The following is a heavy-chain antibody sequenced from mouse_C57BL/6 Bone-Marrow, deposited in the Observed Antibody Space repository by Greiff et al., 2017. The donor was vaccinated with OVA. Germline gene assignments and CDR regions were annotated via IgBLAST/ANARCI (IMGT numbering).Heavy chain of an antibody. CDR3: ARKGDYGWFAY. D-gene: IGHD2-4*01. J-gene: IGHJ3*01. CDR1: GFSLTSYG. V-gene: IGHV2-2*01. Sequence: VKLVESGPGLVQPSQSLSITCTVSGFSLTSYGVHWVRQSPGKGLEWLGVIWSGGSTDYNAAFISRLSISKDNSKSQVFFKMNSLQADDTAIYYCARKGDYGWFAYWGQGTLVTVSA. CDR2: IWSGGST.